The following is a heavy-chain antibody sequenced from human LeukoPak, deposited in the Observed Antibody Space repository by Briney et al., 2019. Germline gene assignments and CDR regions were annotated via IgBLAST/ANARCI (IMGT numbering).Heavy chain of an antibody. D-gene: IGHD3-10*01. Sequence: SETLSLTCTVSGGSISSYYWSWIRQPPGKGLEWIGYIYYSGSTNYNPSLKSRVTISVDTSKNQFSLKLSSVTAADTAVYYCARLPMVRGVIIPGGAFDIWGQGTMVTVSS. V-gene: IGHV4-59*08. CDR2: IYYSGST. CDR3: ARLPMVRGVIIPGGAFDI. CDR1: GGSISSYY. J-gene: IGHJ3*02.